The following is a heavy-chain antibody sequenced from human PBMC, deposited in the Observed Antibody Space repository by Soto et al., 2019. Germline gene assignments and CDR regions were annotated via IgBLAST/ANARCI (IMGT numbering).Heavy chain of an antibody. D-gene: IGHD3-3*01. CDR1: GLTFSSYA. Sequence: GGSLRLSCAASGLTFSSYAMSWVRQAPGKGLEWVSAISGSGGSTYYADSVKGRFTISRDNSKNTLYLQMNSLRAEDTAVYYCAKDLTIFGVVIQNWFDPWGQGTLVTVSS. J-gene: IGHJ5*02. V-gene: IGHV3-23*01. CDR2: ISGSGGST. CDR3: AKDLTIFGVVIQNWFDP.